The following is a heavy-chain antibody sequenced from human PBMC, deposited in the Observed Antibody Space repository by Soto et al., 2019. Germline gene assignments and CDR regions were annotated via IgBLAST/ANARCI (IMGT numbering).Heavy chain of an antibody. V-gene: IGHV3-30-3*01. CDR2: ISYDGSNK. J-gene: IGHJ5*02. CDR3: ARDKEQQLVPGGWFDP. Sequence: QVQLVESGGGVVQPGRSLRLSCAASGFTFSSYAMHWVRQAPGKGLEWVAGISYDGSNKYYADSVKGRFTISRDNSKNTLYLQMNSLRAEDTAVYYCARDKEQQLVPGGWFDPWGQGTLVTVSS. CDR1: GFTFSSYA. D-gene: IGHD6-13*01.